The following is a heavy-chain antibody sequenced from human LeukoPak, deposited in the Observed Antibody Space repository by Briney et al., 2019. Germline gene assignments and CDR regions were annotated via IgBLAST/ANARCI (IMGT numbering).Heavy chain of an antibody. CDR1: GFTFSSYA. CDR3: AKDGSWIFHNWFDP. CDR2: ISGSGGST. V-gene: IGHV3-23*01. D-gene: IGHD2-2*03. J-gene: IGHJ5*02. Sequence: GGSLRLSCAASGFTFSSYATSWVRQAPGKGLEWVSAISGSGGSTYYADSVKGRFTISRDNSKNTLYLQMNSLRAEDTAVYYCAKDGSWIFHNWFDPWGQGTLVTVSS.